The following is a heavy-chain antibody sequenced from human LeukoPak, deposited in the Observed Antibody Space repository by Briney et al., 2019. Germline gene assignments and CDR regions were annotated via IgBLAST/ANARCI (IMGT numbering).Heavy chain of an antibody. Sequence: SETLSLTCTVSGGSISSRSYYWGWIRQPPGKGLEWIGSIYYKGNTYLNPSLKSRVTISEDTSKNQFSLKLNSVTAADTAVYYCARGEWELQLAFDYWGQGTLVTVSS. CDR3: ARGEWELQLAFDY. V-gene: IGHV4-39*07. CDR1: GGSISSRSYY. CDR2: IYYKGNT. J-gene: IGHJ4*02. D-gene: IGHD1-26*01.